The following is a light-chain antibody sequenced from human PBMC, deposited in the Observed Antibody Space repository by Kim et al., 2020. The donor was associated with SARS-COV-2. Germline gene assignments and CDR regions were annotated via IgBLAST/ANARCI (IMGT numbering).Light chain of an antibody. J-gene: IGKJ1*01. CDR2: GES. CDR1: QSVRSN. Sequence: EIVMTQSPATLSVSPGERATLSCRASQSVRSNLAWYQQKPGQAPRLLIYGESTRATGIPARFSGSGSGTEFTLTISSLQSEDFAVYYCQQYNTWPWTFGQGTKVDIK. CDR3: QQYNTWPWT. V-gene: IGKV3-15*01.